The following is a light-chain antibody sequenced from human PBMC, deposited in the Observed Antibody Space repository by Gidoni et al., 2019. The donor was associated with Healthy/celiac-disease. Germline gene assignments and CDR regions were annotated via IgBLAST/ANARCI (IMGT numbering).Light chain of an antibody. CDR3: QQYNNWPPWT. V-gene: IGKV3-15*01. J-gene: IGKJ1*01. CDR1: QSFSSN. Sequence: EIVMTQSPATLSVSPGERATLSCRASQSFSSNLAWYQQKPGQAPRLLLYGASTRATGIPARFSGSGSGTEFTLTISSLQPEDFAVYYCQQYNNWPPWTFGQGTKVEIK. CDR2: GAS.